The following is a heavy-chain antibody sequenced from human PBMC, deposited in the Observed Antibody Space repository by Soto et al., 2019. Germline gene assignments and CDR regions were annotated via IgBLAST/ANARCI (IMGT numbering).Heavy chain of an antibody. CDR1: GFIVSSNY. J-gene: IGHJ4*02. V-gene: IGHV3-53*01. Sequence: PGGSLRLSCAASGFIVSSNYMSWVRQAPGKGLEWVSVIYSGGDTYYADSVKGRFTISRDNSKNTIYLQMNSLRAEDTAVYYCTKGYSSGWGPDYFDYWGQGTLVTVSS. CDR3: TKGYSSGWGPDYFDY. D-gene: IGHD6-19*01. CDR2: IYSGGDT.